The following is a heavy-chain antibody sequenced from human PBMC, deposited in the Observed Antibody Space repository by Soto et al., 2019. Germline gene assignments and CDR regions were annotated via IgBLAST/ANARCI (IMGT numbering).Heavy chain of an antibody. D-gene: IGHD3-10*01. CDR2: IYTSGST. CDR1: GGSISSYY. CDR3: ARDYYGSGSYYNRDYYYGMDV. V-gene: IGHV4-4*07. J-gene: IGHJ6*02. Sequence: SETLSLTCTVSGGSISSYYWSWIRQPAGKGLEWIGRIYTSGSTNYNPSLKSRATMSVDTSKNQFSLKLSSVTAADTAVYYCARDYYGSGSYYNRDYYYGMDVWGQGTTVTVSS.